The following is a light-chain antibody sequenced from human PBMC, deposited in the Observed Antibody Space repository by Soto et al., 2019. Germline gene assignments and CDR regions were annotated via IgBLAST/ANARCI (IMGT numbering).Light chain of an antibody. V-gene: IGLV2-14*01. CDR1: SSDVGAYKY. Sequence: QSALTQPASVSGSPGQSITISCTGTSSDVGAYKYVSWYQHHPGKAPKVMIYGVSNRPSGVSNRFSGSKSGNTASLTISGLQAEDEADYYCSSLASSSTPWVFGGGTKLTVL. CDR2: GVS. CDR3: SSLASSSTPWV. J-gene: IGLJ3*02.